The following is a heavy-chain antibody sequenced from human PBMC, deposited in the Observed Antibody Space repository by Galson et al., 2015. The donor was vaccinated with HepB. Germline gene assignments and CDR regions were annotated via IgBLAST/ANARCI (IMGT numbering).Heavy chain of an antibody. D-gene: IGHD3-16*01. CDR3: ARGVGGQRGGMDV. CDR2: IYPGDSDT. J-gene: IGHJ6*02. Sequence: QSGAEVKKPGESLKISCKGSGYSFSNFWIGWVRQMPGKGLEWMGIIYPGDSDTRYSLSFQGQVSISADKSISTAFLQWSSLKGSDTAVYYCARGVGGQRGGMDVWGQGTTVIVSS. V-gene: IGHV5-51*01. CDR1: GYSFSNFW.